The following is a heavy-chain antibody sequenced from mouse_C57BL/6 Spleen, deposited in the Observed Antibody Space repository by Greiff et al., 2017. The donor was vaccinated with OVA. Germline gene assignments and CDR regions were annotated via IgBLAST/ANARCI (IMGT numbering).Heavy chain of an antibody. V-gene: IGHV1-53*01. CDR2: INPSNGGT. CDR1: GYTFTSYW. Sequence: QVQLQQPGTDLVKPGASVKLSCKASGYTFTSYWMHWVKQRPGQGLEWIGNINPSNGGTNYNEKFKSKATLTVDKSSSTAYMQLSSLTSEDSAVYYCARSGTGTWYFDVWGTGTTVTVSS. CDR3: ARSGTGTWYFDV. J-gene: IGHJ1*03. D-gene: IGHD4-1*01.